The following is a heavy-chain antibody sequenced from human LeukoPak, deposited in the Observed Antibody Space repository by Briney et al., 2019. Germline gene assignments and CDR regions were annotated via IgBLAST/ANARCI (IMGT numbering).Heavy chain of an antibody. CDR3: ARHEGTVAAGLYYYYYYMDV. J-gene: IGHJ6*03. V-gene: IGHV4-39*01. CDR1: GGSISSSSYY. Sequence: PSETLSLTCTVSGGSISSSSYYWGWIRQPPGKGLEWIGSIYYSGSTYYNPSLKSRVTISVDTSKNQFSLKLSSVTAADTAVYYCARHEGTVAAGLYYYYYYMDVWGKGTTVTVSS. CDR2: IYYSGST. D-gene: IGHD6-13*01.